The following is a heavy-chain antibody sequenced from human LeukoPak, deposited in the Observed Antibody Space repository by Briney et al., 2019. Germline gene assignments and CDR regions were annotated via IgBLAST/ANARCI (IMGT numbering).Heavy chain of an antibody. J-gene: IGHJ4*02. V-gene: IGHV3-21*01. Sequence: PGGSLRLSCAASGFTFSSYSMNWVRQAPGKGLEWVSSISSSSSYIYYADSVKGRFTISRDNAKNSLYLQMNSLRAEDTAVYYCATYTSDSGWYLGERGWRRFDYWGQGTLVTVSS. CDR1: GFTFSSYS. CDR3: ATYTSDSGWYLGERGWRRFDY. D-gene: IGHD6-19*01. CDR2: ISSSSSYI.